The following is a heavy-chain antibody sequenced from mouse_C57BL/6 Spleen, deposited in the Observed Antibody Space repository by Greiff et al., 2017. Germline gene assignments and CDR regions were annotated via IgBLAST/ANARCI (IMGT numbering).Heavy chain of an antibody. CDR2: ISDGGSYT. CDR3: AGLITTVIAKNYFDY. J-gene: IGHJ2*01. V-gene: IGHV5-4*03. CDR1: GFTFSSYA. Sequence: DVKLVESGGGLVKPGGSLKLSCAASGFTFSSYAMSWVRQTPEKRLEWVATISDGGSYTYYPDNVKGRFTISRDNAKNNLYLQMSHLKSEDTAMYYCAGLITTVIAKNYFDYWGQGTTLTVSS. D-gene: IGHD1-1*01.